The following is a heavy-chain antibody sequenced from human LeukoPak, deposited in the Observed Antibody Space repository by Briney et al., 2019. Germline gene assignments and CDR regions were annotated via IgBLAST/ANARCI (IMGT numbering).Heavy chain of an antibody. J-gene: IGHJ4*02. V-gene: IGHV3-48*01. CDR3: ARGGLSIMGY. D-gene: IGHD2/OR15-2a*01. CDR2: ISSSGSTK. Sequence: PGGSLRLSCGASGITFTSYSMNWVRQAAGEGLEWVSYISSSGSTKYYADSVKGRFTISRDNARNSLYLQMNSLRAEDTAVYFCARGGLSIMGYWGQGTLVTVSS. CDR1: GITFTSYS.